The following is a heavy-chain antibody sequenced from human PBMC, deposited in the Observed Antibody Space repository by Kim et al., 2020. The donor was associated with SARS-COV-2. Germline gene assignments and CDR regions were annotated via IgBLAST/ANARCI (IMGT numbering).Heavy chain of an antibody. CDR1: GGSISSSSYY. CDR3: ARQDSSGWRLDP. D-gene: IGHD6-19*01. CDR2: IYYSGST. V-gene: IGHV4-39*01. Sequence: SETLSLTCTVSGGSISSSSYYWGWIRQPPGKGLEWIGSIYYSGSTYYNPSLKSRVTISVDTSKNQFSPKLSSVTAADTAVYYCARQDSSGWRLDPWGQGTLVTVSS. J-gene: IGHJ5*02.